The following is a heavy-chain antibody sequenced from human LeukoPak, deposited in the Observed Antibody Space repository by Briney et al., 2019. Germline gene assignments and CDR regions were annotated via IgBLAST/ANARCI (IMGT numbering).Heavy chain of an antibody. J-gene: IGHJ4*02. CDR3: ARRGMYGSGSQFD. CDR1: GGSFSGYY. D-gene: IGHD3-10*01. V-gene: IGHV4-34*01. Sequence: SETLSLTCAVYGGSFSGYYWSWIRQPPGKGLEWIGSIYYSGSTYYNPSLKSRVTISVDTSKNQFSLRLSSVTAADTAVYYCARRGMYGSGSQFDWGQGTLVTVSS. CDR2: IYYSGST.